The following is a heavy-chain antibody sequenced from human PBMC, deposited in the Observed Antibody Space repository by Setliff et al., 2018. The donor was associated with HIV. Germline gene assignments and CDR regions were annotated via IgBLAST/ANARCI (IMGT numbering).Heavy chain of an antibody. CDR3: AGTAGWELPPRLYYYYYYMDV. J-gene: IGHJ6*03. V-gene: IGHV1-46*01. CDR2: INPSGGST. Sequence: ASVKVSCKASGYTFSSYYMHWVRQAPGQGLEWMGIINPSGGSTSYAQKFQGRVTMTRDTSTSTVYMELSSLRSEDTAVYYCAGTAGWELPPRLYYYYYYMDVWGKGTTVTVSS. D-gene: IGHD1-26*01. CDR1: GYTFSSYY.